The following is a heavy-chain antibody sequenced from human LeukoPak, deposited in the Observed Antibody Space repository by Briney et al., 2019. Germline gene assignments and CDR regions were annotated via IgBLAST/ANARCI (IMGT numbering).Heavy chain of an antibody. Sequence: PGGSLRLSCAASGFTFSYYEMNWVRQAPGKGLEWVSSISGRSDSIYYADSGKGRFTISRDNAKNSVYLQLNSLRAEDTAVYYCSLWFGEPRAFDFRGQGTMVTVFS. V-gene: IGHV3-21*04. CDR1: GFTFSYYE. CDR2: ISGRSDSI. CDR3: SLWFGEPRAFDF. D-gene: IGHD3-10*01. J-gene: IGHJ3*01.